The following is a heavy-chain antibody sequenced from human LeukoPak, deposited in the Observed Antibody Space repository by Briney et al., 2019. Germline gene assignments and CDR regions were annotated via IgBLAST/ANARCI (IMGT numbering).Heavy chain of an antibody. D-gene: IGHD6-13*01. Sequence: ASVKVSCKASGYTFTSYGISWVRQAPGQGLEWMGWISAYNGNTNYAQKLQGRVTKTTDTSTSTAYMELRSLRSDDTAVYYCASSSWSPYYYYYMDVWGKGTTVTVSS. CDR3: ASSSWSPYYYYYMDV. CDR1: GYTFTSYG. V-gene: IGHV1-18*01. J-gene: IGHJ6*03. CDR2: ISAYNGNT.